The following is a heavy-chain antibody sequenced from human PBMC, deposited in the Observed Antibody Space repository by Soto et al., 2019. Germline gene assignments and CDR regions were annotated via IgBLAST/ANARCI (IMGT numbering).Heavy chain of an antibody. Sequence: EVQLVESGGGLAQPGGSLTLSCVVSGLTFSGAAIYWVRQASGKGLEWVGVIRSRPNNYATAFAASVRGRFTISRDESKNTAFLQMNSLNTEDAAIYYCTTLDYWGQGTLVTVSS. CDR1: GLTFSGAA. CDR2: IRSRPNNYAT. CDR3: TTLDY. J-gene: IGHJ4*02. V-gene: IGHV3-73*01.